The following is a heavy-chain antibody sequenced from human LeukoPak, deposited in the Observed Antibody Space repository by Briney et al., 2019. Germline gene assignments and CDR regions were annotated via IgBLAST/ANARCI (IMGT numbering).Heavy chain of an antibody. CDR2: IYPADSDT. V-gene: IGHV5-51*01. Sequence: RGESLKISCQVSGYIFTHYWIGWVRQMPGNGLESMGIIYPADSDTTYSPSFQGQVTISADKSISTVYLQWSSLKASDTAMYYCARQSRDGSKTRGYYFDYWGPGTQVTVSS. D-gene: IGHD3-10*01. J-gene: IGHJ4*02. CDR1: GYIFTHYW. CDR3: ARQSRDGSKTRGYYFDY.